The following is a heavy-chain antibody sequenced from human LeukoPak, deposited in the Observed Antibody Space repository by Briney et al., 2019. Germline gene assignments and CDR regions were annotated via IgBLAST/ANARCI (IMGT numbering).Heavy chain of an antibody. V-gene: IGHV4-38-2*02. Sequence: SEPLSLPCTVSSYSISSGYYWVWLRQPPGKGLEWIGSSYHTGTTDYNPSLKSRVTISVDTSKNQFSLKLSSVTAAAAAVFYCARGNWNGIDYWGQGTLVTVSS. CDR1: SYSISSGYY. CDR2: SYHTGTT. CDR3: ARGNWNGIDY. D-gene: IGHD1-20*01. J-gene: IGHJ4*02.